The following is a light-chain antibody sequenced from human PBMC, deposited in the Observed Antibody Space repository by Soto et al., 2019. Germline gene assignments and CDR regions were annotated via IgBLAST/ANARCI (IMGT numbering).Light chain of an antibody. CDR1: SSDVGSYNL. J-gene: IGLJ2*01. Sequence: QSVLTQPASVSGSPGQSITISCTGTSSDVGSYNLVSWYQQHPGKAPKLMIYEVSKRPSGVSNRFSGSKSSNTASLTISGLQAEDEADYYCSSYTSSSSVVFGGGTKLTVL. CDR2: EVS. CDR3: SSYTSSSSVV. V-gene: IGLV2-14*02.